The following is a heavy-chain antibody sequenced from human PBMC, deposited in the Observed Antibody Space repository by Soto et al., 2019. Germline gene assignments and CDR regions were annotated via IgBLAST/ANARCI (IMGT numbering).Heavy chain of an antibody. CDR3: ARAHYGDYGYGMDV. D-gene: IGHD4-17*01. V-gene: IGHV4-59*12. CDR2: IYESGST. J-gene: IGHJ6*02. Sequence: SETLSLTCAVSGGSISSYSWSWIRQPPGKGLEWIGYIYESGSTYYNPSLKSRVTISVDRSKNQFSLKLSSVTAADTAVYYCARAHYGDYGYGMDVWGQGTTVTVSS. CDR1: GGSISSYS.